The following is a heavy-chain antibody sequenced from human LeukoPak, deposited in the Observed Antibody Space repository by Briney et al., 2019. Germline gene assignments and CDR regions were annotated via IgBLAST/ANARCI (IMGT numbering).Heavy chain of an antibody. V-gene: IGHV1-69*10. Sequence: SVKVSCKASGGTFSSNAISWVRQAPGQGLEWMGGIIPIFGIANYAQKFQDRVTITADKSTSTAYMELSSLRSEDTAVYYCARQGPTYYDSSGYYYAEDYYMDVWGKGTTVTVSS. CDR3: ARQGPTYYDSSGYYYAEDYYMDV. CDR1: GGTFSSNA. J-gene: IGHJ6*03. D-gene: IGHD3-22*01. CDR2: IIPIFGIA.